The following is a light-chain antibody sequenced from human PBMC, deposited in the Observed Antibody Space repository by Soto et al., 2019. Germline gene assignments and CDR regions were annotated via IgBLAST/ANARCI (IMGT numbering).Light chain of an antibody. CDR2: DVS. J-gene: IGKJ4*01. V-gene: IGKV1-5*01. CDR3: QQYKSYSLT. Sequence: DIQMTQSPSTLSASVGDRVTITCRASQNIERWLAWYQQKPGKAPKLLLYDVSSLESGVPSRFSGSGSGTEFTLTISSLQPDDFATYYCQQYKSYSLTFGGGTKVDIK. CDR1: QNIERW.